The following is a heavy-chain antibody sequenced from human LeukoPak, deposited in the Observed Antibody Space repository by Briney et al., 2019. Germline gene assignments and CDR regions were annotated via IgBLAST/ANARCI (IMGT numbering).Heavy chain of an antibody. CDR3: ARLIPNDASTYPDY. CDR2: INPNSGGT. D-gene: IGHD2-2*01. J-gene: IGHJ4*02. Sequence: GASVKVSCKASGYTFTGYYMHWVRQAPGQGLEWMGWINPNSGGTNYAQKFQGRVTMTRDTSISTAYMELSRLRSDDTAVYYCARLIPNDASTYPDYWGQGTLVTVSS. V-gene: IGHV1-2*02. CDR1: GYTFTGYY.